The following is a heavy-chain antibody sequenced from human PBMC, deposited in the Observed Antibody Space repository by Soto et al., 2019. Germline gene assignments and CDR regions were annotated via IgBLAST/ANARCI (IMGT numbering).Heavy chain of an antibody. J-gene: IGHJ4*02. D-gene: IGHD1-1*01. CDR1: GFTFSDYV. Sequence: GGSLRLSCATSGFTFSDYVMHWVRQAPGKGLEWVAVIWSDASDRHHADSVKGRFTISRDNSKNTLYLQMNSLTAEDTAVYYCARDRTNAHYLDFWGLGTLVTVSS. CDR3: ARDRTNAHYLDF. V-gene: IGHV3-33*01. CDR2: IWSDASDR.